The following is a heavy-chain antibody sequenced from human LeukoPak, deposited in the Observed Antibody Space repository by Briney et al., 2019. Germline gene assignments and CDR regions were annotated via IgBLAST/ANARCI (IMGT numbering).Heavy chain of an antibody. D-gene: IGHD3-9*01. J-gene: IGHJ4*02. CDR2: IRYDGSNK. CDR3: AKGDDIFTGYYNPADFDY. CDR1: GFTFSSYG. V-gene: IGHV3-30*02. Sequence: PGGSLRLSCAASGFTFSSYGMHWVRQAPGKGLEWVAFIRYDGSNKNYADSVKGRFTISRDNSKNTLYLQMNSLRAEDTAVYYCAKGDDIFTGYYNPADFDYWGQGTLVTVSS.